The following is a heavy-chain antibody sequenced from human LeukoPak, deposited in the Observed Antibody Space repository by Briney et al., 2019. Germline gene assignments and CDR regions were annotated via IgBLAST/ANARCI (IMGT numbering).Heavy chain of an antibody. Sequence: PGRSLRLSCAASGFTFSSYAMHWVRQAPGKGLEWVAVISYDGSNKYYADSVKGRFTISRDNSKSTLYLQMNSLRAKDTAVYYCAREGAIFGVVIIDYYYGMDVWGQGTTVTVSS. CDR1: GFTFSSYA. J-gene: IGHJ6*02. V-gene: IGHV3-30-3*01. CDR3: AREGAIFGVVIIDYYYGMDV. CDR2: ISYDGSNK. D-gene: IGHD3-3*01.